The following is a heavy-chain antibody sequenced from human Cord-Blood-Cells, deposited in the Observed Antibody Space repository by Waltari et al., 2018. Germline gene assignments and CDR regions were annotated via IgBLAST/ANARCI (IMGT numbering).Heavy chain of an antibody. CDR1: GYTFTSYA. V-gene: IGHV1-3*01. CDR2: INAGNGNT. D-gene: IGHD1-26*01. J-gene: IGHJ4*02. Sequence: QVQLVQSGAEVKKPGASVKVSCKASGYTFTSYAMHWVRQAPGQRLEWMGWINAGNGNTKYSQKFQGRVTITRDTSASTAYMELSSLRSEDTAVYYCARDKGGSYSGPFDYWGQGTLVTVSS. CDR3: ARDKGGSYSGPFDY.